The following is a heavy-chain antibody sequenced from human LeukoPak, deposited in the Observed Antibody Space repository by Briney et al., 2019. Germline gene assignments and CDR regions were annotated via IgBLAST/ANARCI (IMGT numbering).Heavy chain of an antibody. V-gene: IGHV3-23*01. Sequence: GGSLRLSCAASGFTFSSYGMSWVRQAPGKGLEWVSAISGSGGSTYYADSVKGRFTISRDNSKNTLYLQMNSLRAEDTAVYYCAKDVDPACYYFDYWGQGTLVTVSS. CDR2: ISGSGGST. D-gene: IGHD5-18*01. CDR1: GFTFSSYG. CDR3: AKDVDPACYYFDY. J-gene: IGHJ4*02.